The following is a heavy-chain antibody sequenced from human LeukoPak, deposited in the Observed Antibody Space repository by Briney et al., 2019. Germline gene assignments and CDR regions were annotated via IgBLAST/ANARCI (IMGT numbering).Heavy chain of an antibody. V-gene: IGHV3-9*01. Sequence: PGGSLRLSCAASGFTFDDYAMHWVRQAPGKGLEWVSGISWNSGSIGYADSVKDRFTISRDNAKNSLYLQMNSLRAEDTALYYCANQTGYSSGWYYFDYWGQGTLVTVSS. CDR2: ISWNSGSI. J-gene: IGHJ4*02. D-gene: IGHD6-19*01. CDR1: GFTFDDYA. CDR3: ANQTGYSSGWYYFDY.